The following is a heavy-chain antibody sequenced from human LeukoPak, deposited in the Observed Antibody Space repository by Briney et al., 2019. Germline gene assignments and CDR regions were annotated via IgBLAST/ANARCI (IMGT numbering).Heavy chain of an antibody. V-gene: IGHV4-31*03. Sequence: NPSETLSLTCTVSGGSISSGGYYWSWIRQHPGEGLEWIGYIYYSGSTYYNPSLKSRVTISVDTSKNQFSLKLSSVTAADTAVYYYARDMVVTAHDAFDIWGQGTMVTVSS. CDR2: IYYSGST. CDR1: GGSISSGGYY. D-gene: IGHD2-21*02. J-gene: IGHJ3*02. CDR3: ARDMVVTAHDAFDI.